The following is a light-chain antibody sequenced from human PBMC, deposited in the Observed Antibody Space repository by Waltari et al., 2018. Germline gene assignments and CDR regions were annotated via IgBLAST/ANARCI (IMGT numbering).Light chain of an antibody. J-gene: IGLJ3*02. CDR2: EVS. Sequence: QSALTHPASVSGSPGQSITISCPGTSSDVGIYNFVSLYQQYPGKVPKLMIYEVSKRPSGVSNRFSGSKSGNTASLTISGLQAEDEADYYCCSYAGSITFVVFGGGTKVTVL. CDR1: SSDVGIYNF. V-gene: IGLV2-23*02. CDR3: CSYAGSITFVV.